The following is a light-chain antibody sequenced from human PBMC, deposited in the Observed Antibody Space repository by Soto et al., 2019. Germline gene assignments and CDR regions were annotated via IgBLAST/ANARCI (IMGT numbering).Light chain of an antibody. Sequence: AIRMTQSPSSFSASTGDRVTITCRASQGISSYLAWYQQKPGKAPKLLIYAASTLQSGVPSRFSGSGSGTEFTLTISCLQSEDFATYYCQQYYSYPVFGQGTKVEIK. CDR1: QGISSY. J-gene: IGKJ1*01. CDR2: AAS. V-gene: IGKV1-8*01. CDR3: QQYYSYPV.